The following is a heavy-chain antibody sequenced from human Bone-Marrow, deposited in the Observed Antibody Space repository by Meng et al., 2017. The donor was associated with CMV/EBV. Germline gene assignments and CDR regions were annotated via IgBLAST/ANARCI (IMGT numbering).Heavy chain of an antibody. CDR2: IRYDGSNK. CDR3: TTDRTVVTPSLNYGMDV. V-gene: IGHV3-30*02. J-gene: IGHJ6*02. Sequence: GESLKISCAASGFTFSSYGMHWVRQAPGKGLEWVAFIRYDGSNKYYADSVKGRFTISRDNSKNTLYLQMNSLKTEDTAVYYCTTDRTVVTPSLNYGMDVWGQGTTVTVSS. CDR1: GFTFSSYG. D-gene: IGHD4-23*01.